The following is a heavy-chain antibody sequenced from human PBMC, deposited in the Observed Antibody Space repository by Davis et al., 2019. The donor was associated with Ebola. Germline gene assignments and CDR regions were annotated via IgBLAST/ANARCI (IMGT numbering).Heavy chain of an antibody. CDR2: ISGSGDTR. J-gene: IGHJ3*02. CDR3: ARTNLRVRAFVHNLNFDI. CDR1: GFTFTTYI. Sequence: GESLKISCAGSGFTFTTYIMPWVGKAPGKGLEGVSWISGSGDTRYYADSVKGRFTISTDNAKNSLYLQMNSLRAEDTAVYYCARTNLRVRAFVHNLNFDIWGQGTMVTVSS. D-gene: IGHD1-14*01. V-gene: IGHV3-48*04.